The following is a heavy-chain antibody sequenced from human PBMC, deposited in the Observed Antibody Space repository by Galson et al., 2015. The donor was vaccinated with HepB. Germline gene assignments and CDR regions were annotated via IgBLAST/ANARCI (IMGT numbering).Heavy chain of an antibody. V-gene: IGHV4-59*11. CDR3: ARYDNSVYYKRGFDY. J-gene: IGHJ4*01. CDR1: GGSISSHY. CDR2: IYYSGST. D-gene: IGHD3-22*01. Sequence: LSLTCTVSGGSISSHYWRWIRQTPGTGLECIGSIYYSGSTNYNPSLKSRITISVDTSKHQFSLKLSSVTAAYTAVYYCARYDNSVYYKRGFDYWGQGTLVTVSS.